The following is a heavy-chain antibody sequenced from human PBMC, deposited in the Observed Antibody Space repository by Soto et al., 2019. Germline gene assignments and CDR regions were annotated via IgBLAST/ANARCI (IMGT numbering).Heavy chain of an antibody. Sequence: GASVKVSCKASGYTFTSYGISWVRQAPGQGLEWMGWISAYNGNTNYAQKLQGRVTMTTDTSTSTAYMEMRSLRSDGTAVYYCARDRGWLVPGGFDYWGQGTLVTVSS. J-gene: IGHJ4*02. V-gene: IGHV1-18*01. D-gene: IGHD6-19*01. CDR1: GYTFTSYG. CDR3: ARDRGWLVPGGFDY. CDR2: ISAYNGNT.